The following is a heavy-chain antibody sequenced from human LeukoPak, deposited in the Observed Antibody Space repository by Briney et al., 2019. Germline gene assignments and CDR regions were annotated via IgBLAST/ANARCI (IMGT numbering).Heavy chain of an antibody. CDR2: INPNSGGT. V-gene: IGHV1-2*02. CDR1: GYTFTGYY. J-gene: IGHJ6*02. CDR3: ARVVSTGHSGSYFTQPRNPPPNYYYYGMDA. D-gene: IGHD1-26*01. Sequence: ASVKVSCKASGYTFTGYYMHWVRQAPGQVLEWMGWINPNSGGTNYAQKFQGRVTMTRDTSISTAYMELSRLRSDDTAVYYCARVVSTGHSGSYFTQPRNPPPNYYYYGMDAWGQGTTVTVSS.